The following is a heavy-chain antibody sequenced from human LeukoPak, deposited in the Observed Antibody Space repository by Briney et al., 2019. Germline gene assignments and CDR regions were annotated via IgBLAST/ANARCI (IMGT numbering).Heavy chain of an antibody. CDR3: ARLTMGATIANFYYYHMDV. CDR1: GFTFSNNG. V-gene: IGHV3-23*01. CDR2: ISDGGDTT. Sequence: QSGGSLRLSCAASGFTFSNNGITWVRQAPGKGMEWVTGISDGGDTTYDAGSVKGRFTVSRDNSKNTLYLQMDSLRAEDMAVYYCARLTMGATIANFYYYHMDVWGKGATVTVSS. D-gene: IGHD3-3*01. J-gene: IGHJ6*03.